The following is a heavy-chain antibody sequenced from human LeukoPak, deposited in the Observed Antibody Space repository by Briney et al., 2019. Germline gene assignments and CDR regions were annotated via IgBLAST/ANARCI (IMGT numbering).Heavy chain of an antibody. CDR3: ASEFGYCSGGSCYSDPTEYFQH. J-gene: IGHJ1*01. CDR1: GYTFTGYY. D-gene: IGHD2-15*01. Sequence: ASVKVSCKASGYTFTGYYMHWVRQAPGQGLEGMGWINPNSGGTNYAQKFQGRVTMTRDTSISTAYMELSRLRSDDTAVYYCASEFGYCSGGSCYSDPTEYFQHWGQGTLVTVSS. V-gene: IGHV1-2*02. CDR2: INPNSGGT.